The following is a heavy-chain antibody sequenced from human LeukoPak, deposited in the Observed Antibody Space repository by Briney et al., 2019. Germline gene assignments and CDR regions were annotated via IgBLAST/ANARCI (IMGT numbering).Heavy chain of an antibody. J-gene: IGHJ4*02. Sequence: PGGSLRLSCAASGFTFDDYAMHWVRQAPGKGLEWVSAVSGSGGSTYYADSVKGRFTISRDNSKNTLYLQMNSLRAEDTAVYYCAKFLFYGFRGFDYWGLGTLVTVSS. CDR2: VSGSGGST. V-gene: IGHV3-23*01. CDR1: GFTFDDYA. CDR3: AKFLFYGFRGFDY. D-gene: IGHD3-10*01.